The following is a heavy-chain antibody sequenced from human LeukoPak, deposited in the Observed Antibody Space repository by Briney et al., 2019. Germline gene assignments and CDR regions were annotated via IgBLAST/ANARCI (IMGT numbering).Heavy chain of an antibody. CDR1: GGSISSGGYY. CDR2: IYYGGST. CDR3: ARQSGESDWFDP. Sequence: PSETLSLTCTVSGGSISSGGYYWSWIRQHPGKGLEWIGYIYYGGSTYYNPSLKSRVTISVDTSKNQFSLKLSSVTAADTAVYYCARQSGESDWFDPWGQGTLVTVFS. V-gene: IGHV4-31*03. D-gene: IGHD5-12*01. J-gene: IGHJ5*02.